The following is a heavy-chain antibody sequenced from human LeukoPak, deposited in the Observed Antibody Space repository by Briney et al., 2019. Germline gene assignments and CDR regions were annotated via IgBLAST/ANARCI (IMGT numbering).Heavy chain of an antibody. CDR3: ARVYYSNSYDYWYFDL. V-gene: IGHV4-59*01. J-gene: IGHJ2*01. D-gene: IGHD6-13*01. Sequence: SETLSLTCTVSGGSISSYYWSWIRQPPGKGLEWIGYIYYSGSTNYNPSLKSRVTILVDKSKNQFSLKLSSVTAADTAVYYCARVYYSNSYDYWYFDLWGRGTLVTVSS. CDR1: GGSISSYY. CDR2: IYYSGST.